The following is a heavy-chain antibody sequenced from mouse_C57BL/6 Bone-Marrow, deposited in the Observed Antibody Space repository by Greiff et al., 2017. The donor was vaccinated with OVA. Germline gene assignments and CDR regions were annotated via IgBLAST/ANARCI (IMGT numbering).Heavy chain of an antibody. CDR3: AREAQATDYAMDY. V-gene: IGHV1-69*01. D-gene: IGHD3-2*02. CDR2: IDPSDSYT. J-gene: IGHJ4*01. CDR1: GYTFTGYW. Sequence: QVQLQQPGAELVMPGASVKLSCKASGYTFTGYWMHWVKQRPGQGLEWIGEIDPSDSYTNYNQKFKGKSTLTVDKSSSTAYMQLSSLTSEDSAVYYCAREAQATDYAMDYWGQGTSVTVSS.